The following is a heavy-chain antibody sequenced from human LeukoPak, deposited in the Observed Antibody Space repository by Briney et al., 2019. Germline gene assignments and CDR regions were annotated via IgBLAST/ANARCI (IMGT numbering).Heavy chain of an antibody. CDR1: GYTFTSHD. CDR2: MNPNSGNT. V-gene: IGHV1-8*01. Sequence: ASVKVSCKASGYTFTSHDINWVRQATGQGLEWMGWMNPNSGNTGYAQKFQGRVTMTRNTSISTAYMELSSLRSEDTAVYYCARDVKRGSSWYGGNAFDIWGQGTMVTVSS. J-gene: IGHJ3*02. CDR3: ARDVKRGSSWYGGNAFDI. D-gene: IGHD6-13*01.